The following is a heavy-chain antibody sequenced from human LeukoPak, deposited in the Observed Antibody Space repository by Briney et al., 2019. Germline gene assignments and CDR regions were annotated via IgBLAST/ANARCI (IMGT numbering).Heavy chain of an antibody. V-gene: IGHV7-4-1*02. J-gene: IGHJ6*03. D-gene: IGHD2/OR15-2a*01. CDR1: GYTFTSYA. CDR2: INTNTGNP. Sequence: ASVKVSCKASGYTFTSYAMNWVRQAPGQGLEWMGWINTNTGNPTYAQGFTGRFVFSLYTSVSTAYLSISSLKAEDTAVYYCARVPYLPYLDVWGKGTTVTVSS. CDR3: ARVPYLPYLDV.